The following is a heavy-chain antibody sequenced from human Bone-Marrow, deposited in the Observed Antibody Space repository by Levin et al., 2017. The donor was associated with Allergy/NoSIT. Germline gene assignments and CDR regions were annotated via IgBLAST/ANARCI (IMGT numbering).Heavy chain of an antibody. CDR3: ARDTAGGYYDSSGYSGDH. D-gene: IGHD3-22*01. J-gene: IGHJ4*02. Sequence: GGSLRLSCAASGFTFRHYTMNWVRQAPGKGLEWVSCITSSGDSTYYADSVKGRFTISRDNAKNSLYLQLNRLRDEDTAMYYCARDTAGGYYDSSGYSGDHWGQGTLVTVSS. V-gene: IGHV3-48*02. CDR1: GFTFRHYT. CDR2: ITSSGDST.